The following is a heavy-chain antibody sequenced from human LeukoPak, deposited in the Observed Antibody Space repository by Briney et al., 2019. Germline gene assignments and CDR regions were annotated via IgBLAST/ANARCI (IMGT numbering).Heavy chain of an antibody. J-gene: IGHJ4*02. CDR2: ISGSGGST. Sequence: GGSLRLSCAASGFTFSSYAMSWVRQAPGKGLEWVSAISGSGGSTYYADSVKGRFTISRDNSKNTLYLQMNSLRAEDTVVYYCAKDRYSSGWPQGYWGQGTLVTVSS. CDR1: GFTFSSYA. D-gene: IGHD6-19*01. V-gene: IGHV3-23*01. CDR3: AKDRYSSGWPQGY.